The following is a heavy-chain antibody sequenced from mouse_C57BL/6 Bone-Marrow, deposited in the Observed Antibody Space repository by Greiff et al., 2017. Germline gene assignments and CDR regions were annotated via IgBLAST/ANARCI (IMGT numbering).Heavy chain of an antibody. Sequence: QVQLQQPGAELVKPGASVKMSCKASGYTFTSYWITWVKQRPGQGLEWIGDIYPGSGSTNYNEKFKSKATLTVDTSSSTAYMQLSSLTSEDSAVYYCANVGYYAYYFDYWGQGTTLTVSS. V-gene: IGHV1-55*01. CDR1: GYTFTSYW. CDR3: ANVGYYAYYFDY. J-gene: IGHJ2*01. D-gene: IGHD2-3*01. CDR2: IYPGSGST.